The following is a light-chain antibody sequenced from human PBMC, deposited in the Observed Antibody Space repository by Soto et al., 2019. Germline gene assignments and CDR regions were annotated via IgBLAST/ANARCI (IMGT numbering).Light chain of an antibody. CDR1: QSISSTY. Sequence: ETVFTQSPGTLSLSPGERATLSCRASQSISSTYLTWYQQKPGQAPRLLIYGASSRATGIPDRFSGSGSGTDFTLTINRLEPEDFAVYYCQQRSNWPITFGQGTRLEIK. J-gene: IGKJ5*01. CDR3: QQRSNWPIT. CDR2: GAS. V-gene: IGKV3D-20*02.